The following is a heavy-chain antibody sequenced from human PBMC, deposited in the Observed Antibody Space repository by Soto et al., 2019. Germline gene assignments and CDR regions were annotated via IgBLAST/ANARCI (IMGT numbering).Heavy chain of an antibody. Sequence: GASVKVSCKASGGTFSSYAISWVRQAPGQGLEWMGGIIPIFGTANYAQKFQGRVTITADESTSTAYMELSSLRSEDTAVYYCARELAAAGTGCPTSYYYYGMDVWGQGTTVTVSS. CDR1: GGTFSSYA. CDR3: ARELAAAGTGCPTSYYYYGMDV. CDR2: IIPIFGTA. J-gene: IGHJ6*02. D-gene: IGHD6-13*01. V-gene: IGHV1-69*13.